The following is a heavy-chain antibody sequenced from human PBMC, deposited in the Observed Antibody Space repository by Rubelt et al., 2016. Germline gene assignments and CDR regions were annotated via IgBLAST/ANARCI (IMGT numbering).Heavy chain of an antibody. V-gene: IGHV1-69*15. J-gene: IGHJ6*02. Sequence: MGRIIPIFGTANYAQKFQGRVTITADESTSTAYMELRSLRSDDTAVYYCARERITAAARMDVWGQGTTVTVSS. CDR3: ARERITAAARMDV. D-gene: IGHD6-13*01. CDR2: IIPIFGTA.